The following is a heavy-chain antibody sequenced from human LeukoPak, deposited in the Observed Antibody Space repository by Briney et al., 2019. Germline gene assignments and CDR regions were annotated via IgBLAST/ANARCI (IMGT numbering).Heavy chain of an antibody. Sequence: GGSLRLSCAASGFTFSSYDMHWVRQATGKGLEWGSAIGTAGDTYHPGSVKGRFTISRENAKNSLYLQMNSLRAGDTAVYYCARGRGAAGPFDYWGQGTLVTVSS. V-gene: IGHV3-13*01. CDR3: ARGRGAAGPFDY. CDR1: GFTFSSYD. D-gene: IGHD6-13*01. J-gene: IGHJ4*02. CDR2: IGTAGDT.